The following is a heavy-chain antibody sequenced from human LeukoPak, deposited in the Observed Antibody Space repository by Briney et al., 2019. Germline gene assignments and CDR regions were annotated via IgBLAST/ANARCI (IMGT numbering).Heavy chain of an antibody. Sequence: PGGSLRLSCAASGFTFSSYAMSWVRQAPGKGLEWVSAISGSGGSTYYADSVKGRFTISRDNSKNTLYLQMNSLRAEDTAVYYCATTGYCSSTSCYRDFDYWGQGTLVTVSS. D-gene: IGHD2-2*02. V-gene: IGHV3-23*01. CDR3: ATTGYCSSTSCYRDFDY. CDR1: GFTFSSYA. J-gene: IGHJ4*02. CDR2: ISGSGGST.